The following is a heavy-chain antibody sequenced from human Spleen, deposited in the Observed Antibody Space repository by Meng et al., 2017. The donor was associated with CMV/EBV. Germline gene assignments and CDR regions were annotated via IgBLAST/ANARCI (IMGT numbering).Heavy chain of an antibody. CDR2: INHSGST. D-gene: IGHD6-13*01. J-gene: IGHJ4*02. V-gene: IGHV4-34*01. CDR3: ARTSSWYASDF. CDR1: GGSFSGYY. Sequence: SETLSLTCAVYGGSFSGYYWSWIRQPPGKGLEWIGEINHSGSTNYNTSLNSRFTISVDTSKSQFSLKVFSVTAADTAVYYCARTSSWYASDFWGQGALVTVSS.